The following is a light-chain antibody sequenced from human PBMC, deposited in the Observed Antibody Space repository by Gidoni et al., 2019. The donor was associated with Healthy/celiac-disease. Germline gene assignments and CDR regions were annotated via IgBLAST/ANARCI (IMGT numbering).Light chain of an antibody. CDR3: MQALQTWT. CDR1: QSLLHSNGYNY. Sequence: DSAITQVRLWPPVAPGEPASIPCRSSQSLLHSNGYNYLDWYLHKPGHSPQLLIYLSSNRAYGVLDRFTGSGSGTDFTLKISRVDAEDVGVYYCMQALQTWTFGQGTKVDIK. V-gene: IGKV2-28*01. CDR2: LSS. J-gene: IGKJ1*01.